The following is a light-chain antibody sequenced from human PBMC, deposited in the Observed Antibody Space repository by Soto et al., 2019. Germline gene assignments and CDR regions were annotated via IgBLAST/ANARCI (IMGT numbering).Light chain of an antibody. CDR1: QSMDRY. CDR3: QQSYTSPWT. J-gene: IGKJ1*01. V-gene: IGKV1-39*01. Sequence: DIQMTQSPASLSASVGDRVTITCRASQSMDRYLNWYQQEPGIAPRLLIYAASSLQSGVPSRFSGSGFGTDFTLTISSLQPEDFATYYCQQSYTSPWTFGQGTRVAIK. CDR2: AAS.